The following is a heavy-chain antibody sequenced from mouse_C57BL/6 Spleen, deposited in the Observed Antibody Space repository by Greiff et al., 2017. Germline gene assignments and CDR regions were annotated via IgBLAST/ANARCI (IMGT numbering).Heavy chain of an antibody. J-gene: IGHJ1*03. D-gene: IGHD1-1*01. CDR1: GYTFTSYW. CDR3: ARGATVAWDFDV. V-gene: IGHV1-72*01. CDR2: SDPNSGGT. Sequence: QVQLQQPGAELVKPGASVKLSCKASGYTFTSYWMHWVKQRPGRGLEWIGRSDPNSGGTKYNEKFKSKATLSVDKPSSTAYMQLSSLTSEDSAVSYCARGATVAWDFDVWGTGTTVTVSS.